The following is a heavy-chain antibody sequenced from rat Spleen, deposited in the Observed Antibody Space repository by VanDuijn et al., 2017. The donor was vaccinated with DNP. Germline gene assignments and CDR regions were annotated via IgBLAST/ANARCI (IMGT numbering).Heavy chain of an antibody. CDR2: TNTDGGSA. CDR1: GFTFSNYW. J-gene: IGHJ2*01. V-gene: IGHV5-58*01. Sequence: EVQLVETGGGLVQPGRSLKLSCVASGFTFSNYWMYWIRQAPGKGLEWVASTNTDGGSAYYPDSVKGRFTISRDNAENTVYLQMNSLRSEDTATYYCVKDPNSDFDFWGQGVLVTVSS. D-gene: IGHD3-4*01. CDR3: VKDPNSDFDF.